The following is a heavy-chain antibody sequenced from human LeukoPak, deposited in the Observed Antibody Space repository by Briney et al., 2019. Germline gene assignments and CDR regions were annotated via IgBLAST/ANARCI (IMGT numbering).Heavy chain of an antibody. V-gene: IGHV4-34*01. J-gene: IGHJ6*02. Sequence: SETLSLTCAVYGGSFSGYYWSWIRQPPGKGLEWIGEINHSGSTNYNPSLKSRVTISVDTSKNQFSLKLSSVTAADTAVYYCAGVGATIPSYYYYGMDVWGQGTTVTVSS. CDR1: GGSFSGYY. CDR3: AGVGATIPSYYYYGMDV. CDR2: INHSGST. D-gene: IGHD1-26*01.